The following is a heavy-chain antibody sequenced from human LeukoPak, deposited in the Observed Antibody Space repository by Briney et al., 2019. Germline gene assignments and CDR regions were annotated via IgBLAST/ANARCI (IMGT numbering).Heavy chain of an antibody. CDR1: GYTFTGYY. J-gene: IGHJ4*02. Sequence: ASVKVSCTASGYTFTGYYTHWVRQAPGQGLEWMGWINPNSGGTNYAQKFQGRVTMTRDTSISTAYMELSRLRSDDTAVYYCARATYYYDSSGRYFDYWGQGTLVTVSS. CDR3: ARATYYYDSSGRYFDY. D-gene: IGHD3-22*01. CDR2: INPNSGGT. V-gene: IGHV1-2*02.